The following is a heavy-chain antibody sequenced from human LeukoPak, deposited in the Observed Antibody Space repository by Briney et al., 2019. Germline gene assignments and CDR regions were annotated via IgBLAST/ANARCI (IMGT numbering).Heavy chain of an antibody. D-gene: IGHD3-22*01. CDR2: IYTSGST. CDR1: GGSISSGSYY. Sequence: SETLSLTCIVSGGSISSGSYYWSWIRQPAGKGLAWIGRIYTSGSTNYNPSLKSRVTISVDTSKNQFSLKLSSVTAADTAVYYCARDPFGYYDSSGYYRLGYFDYWGQGTLVTVSS. J-gene: IGHJ4*02. CDR3: ARDPFGYYDSSGYYRLGYFDY. V-gene: IGHV4-61*02.